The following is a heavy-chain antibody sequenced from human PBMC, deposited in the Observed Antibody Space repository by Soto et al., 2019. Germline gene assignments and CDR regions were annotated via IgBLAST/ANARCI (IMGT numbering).Heavy chain of an antibody. V-gene: IGHV5-51*01. D-gene: IGHD2-15*01. CDR2: IYPGDSDT. CDR1: GYSFTSYW. J-gene: IGHJ6*02. Sequence: GESLKISCKGSGYSFTSYWSGWVRQMPGKGLEWMGIIYPGDSDTRYSPSFQGQVTISADKSISTAYLQWSSLKASDTAMYYCARRDCSGGSCYYYYGMDVWGQGTTVTVSS. CDR3: ARRDCSGGSCYYYYGMDV.